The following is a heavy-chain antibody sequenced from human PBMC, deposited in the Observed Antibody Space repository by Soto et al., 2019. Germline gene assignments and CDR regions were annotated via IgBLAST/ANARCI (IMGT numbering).Heavy chain of an antibody. CDR2: ISYDGSNK. CDR3: DRDYDFWSGTPVY. D-gene: IGHD3-3*01. CDR1: GFTFRDYA. V-gene: IGHV3-30-3*01. J-gene: IGHJ4*02. Sequence: VEFRRLAYGASGFTFRDYAMSWVRQAPGKGVEWVAVISYDGSNKYYADSVKGRFTISRDNSKNTLYLQMNSLRAEDTAVYYCDRDYDFWSGTPVYWGQGTLGTGS.